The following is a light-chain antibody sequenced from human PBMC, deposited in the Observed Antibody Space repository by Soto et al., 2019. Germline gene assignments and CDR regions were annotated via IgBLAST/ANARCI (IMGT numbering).Light chain of an antibody. V-gene: IGKV1-5*01. J-gene: IGKJ1*01. Sequence: DIQMTQSPSTLSASVGDRVTITCRASQSISTWLAWYQQKPGKAPKLLIYDAFYLERGVPSRFSGSGSGTEFTLTISSLQPDYLATYYCQQYNSLWPFAQGTKVDSK. CDR3: QQYNSLWP. CDR2: DAF. CDR1: QSISTW.